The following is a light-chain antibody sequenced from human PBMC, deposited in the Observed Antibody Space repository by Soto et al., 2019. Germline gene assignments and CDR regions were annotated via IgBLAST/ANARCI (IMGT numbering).Light chain of an antibody. CDR2: RNN. V-gene: IGLV1-47*01. J-gene: IGLJ3*02. CDR1: SSNIGSSS. CDR3: TTWDNSLSVWV. Sequence: QSVLTQPPSASGTPGQRVTISCSGSSSNIGSSSVYWYQQLPGTAPKLLIYRNNQRPSGVPDRFSGSKSGTSASLAISGLRSEDEDDYYCTTWDNSLSVWVFGGGTKLTVL.